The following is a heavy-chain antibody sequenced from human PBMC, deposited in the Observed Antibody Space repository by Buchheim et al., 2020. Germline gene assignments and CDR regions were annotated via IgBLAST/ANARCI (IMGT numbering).Heavy chain of an antibody. CDR3: ARDLDWRLYGDPQYYYYYGMDV. D-gene: IGHD4-17*01. CDR1: GYTFTSYG. V-gene: IGHV1-18*01. CDR2: ISAYNGNT. J-gene: IGHJ6*02. Sequence: QVQLVQSGAEVKKPGASVKVSCKASGYTFTSYGISWVRKAPGQGLEGMGWISAYNGNTNYAQKLQGRVTMTTDTSTSTAYMELRSLRSDDTAVYYCARDLDWRLYGDPQYYYYYGMDVWGQGTT.